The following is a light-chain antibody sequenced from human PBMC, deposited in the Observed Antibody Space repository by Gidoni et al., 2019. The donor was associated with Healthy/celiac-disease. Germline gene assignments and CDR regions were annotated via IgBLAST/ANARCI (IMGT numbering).Light chain of an antibody. Sequence: DIMMTLSPDSLAVSLGERATINCKYSHSVLYSSNNKNILDWYQQKPGQPPKLLIYWASTRESVVPDRFSRGGSGTYFPLTSSSLHAEFVAVYYCQQYYSTPVTFGPGTKVDIK. CDR3: QQYYSTPVT. V-gene: IGKV4-1*01. CDR2: WAS. CDR1: HSVLYSSNNKNI. J-gene: IGKJ3*01.